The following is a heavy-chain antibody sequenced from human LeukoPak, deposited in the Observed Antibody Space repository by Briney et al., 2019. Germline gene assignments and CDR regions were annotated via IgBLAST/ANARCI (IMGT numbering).Heavy chain of an antibody. D-gene: IGHD3-10*01. J-gene: IGHJ4*02. CDR3: ARASITMVRGVLDY. V-gene: IGHV4-59*01. CDR1: GDSISSYY. Sequence: SETLSLTCTVSGDSISSYYWSWIRQPPGKGLEWIGYIYYSGSTNYNPSLKSRVTISVDTSKNQFSLKLSSVTAADTAVYYCARASITMVRGVLDYWGQGTLVTVSS. CDR2: IYYSGST.